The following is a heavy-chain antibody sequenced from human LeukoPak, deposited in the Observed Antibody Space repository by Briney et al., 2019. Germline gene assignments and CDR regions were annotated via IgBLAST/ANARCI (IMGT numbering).Heavy chain of an antibody. D-gene: IGHD2-15*01. J-gene: IGHJ3*01. CDR1: GGSITTYY. V-gene: IGHV4-59*08. CDR2: LYYSGYT. CDR3: ARATKGFRYCGGGRCYSDAFDV. Sequence: SEPLSLTCTVSGGSITTYYWSWIRQPPGKGLEWIGYLYYSGYTNYNPSLKSRVTISVDTSKNQFSLKLSSVTAADTAVYYCARATKGFRYCGGGRCYSDAFDVWGQGTMVTVSS.